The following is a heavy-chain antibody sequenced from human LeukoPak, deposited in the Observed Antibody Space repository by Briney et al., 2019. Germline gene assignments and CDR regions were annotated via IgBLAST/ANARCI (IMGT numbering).Heavy chain of an antibody. V-gene: IGHV4-34*01. Sequence: SETLSLTCAVYGGSFSGHYRSWIRQPPGKGLEWIGEINHSGSTNYNPSLKSRVTISVDTSKNQFSLKLSSVTAADTAVYYCARAGYYYYYYGMDVWGQGTTVTVSS. CDR3: ARAGYYYYYYGMDV. J-gene: IGHJ6*02. CDR1: GGSFSGHY. CDR2: INHSGST.